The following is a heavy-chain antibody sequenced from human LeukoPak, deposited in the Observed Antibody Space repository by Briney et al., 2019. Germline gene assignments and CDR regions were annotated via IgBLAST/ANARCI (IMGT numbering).Heavy chain of an antibody. CDR3: AKDSLADIDY. CDR2: IRHDGSIK. J-gene: IGHJ4*02. CDR1: GFISSTYG. V-gene: IGHV3-30*02. Sequence: GGSLRLSCAASGFISSTYGMYWVRQAPGKGLEWVAFIRHDGSIKNYADSVKGRSTISRDNSKNTLYLQMNSLRAEDTAAYYCAKDSLADIDYWGQGTLVTVSS. D-gene: IGHD3-16*01.